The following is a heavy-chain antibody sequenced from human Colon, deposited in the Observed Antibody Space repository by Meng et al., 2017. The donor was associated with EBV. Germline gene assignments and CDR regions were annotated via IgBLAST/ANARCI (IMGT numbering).Heavy chain of an antibody. CDR1: GGSFSDSY. CDR2: INHVGST. D-gene: IGHD2-15*01. J-gene: IGHJ4*02. Sequence: QVQLQQWGAGLLKPSETLSLPCTVYGGSFSDSYWTWIRQPSGKGLEWIGEINHVGSTTYNPSLKSRVTISVDTSKNQFSLKLSSVTAADAAVYYCASSDCSGGTCYLDCWGQGTLVTVSS. V-gene: IGHV4-34*01. CDR3: ASSDCSGGTCYLDC.